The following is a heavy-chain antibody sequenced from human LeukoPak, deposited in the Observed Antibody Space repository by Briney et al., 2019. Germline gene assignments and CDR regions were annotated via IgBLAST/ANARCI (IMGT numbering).Heavy chain of an antibody. CDR2: ISSSISYI. D-gene: IGHD2-2*03. V-gene: IGHV3-21*01. Sequence: GGSLRLSCAASGFTFSSYSMNWVRQAPGKGLEWVSSISSSISYIYYADSVKGRFTISRDNAKISLYLQMNSLRAEDTAVYYCASGGYCSSTSCPDYWGQGTLVIVSS. J-gene: IGHJ4*02. CDR1: GFTFSSYS. CDR3: ASGGYCSSTSCPDY.